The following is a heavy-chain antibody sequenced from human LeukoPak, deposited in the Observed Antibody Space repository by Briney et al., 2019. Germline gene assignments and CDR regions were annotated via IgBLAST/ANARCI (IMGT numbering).Heavy chain of an antibody. CDR1: GGSFSDYY. J-gene: IGHJ4*02. CDR3: GAKLSDSSGYYPDGIDY. Sequence: PSETLSLTCAVYGGSFSDYYWSWIRQPPGKGLEWIGYIYYSGSTYYNPSLKSRVTISVDTSKNQFSLKLSSVTAADTAVYYCGAKLSDSSGYYPDGIDYWGQGTLVTVSS. D-gene: IGHD3-22*01. V-gene: IGHV4-30-4*01. CDR2: IYYSGST.